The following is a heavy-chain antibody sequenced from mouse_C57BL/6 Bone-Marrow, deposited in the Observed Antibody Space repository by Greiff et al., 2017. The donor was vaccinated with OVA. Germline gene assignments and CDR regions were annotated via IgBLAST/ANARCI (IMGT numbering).Heavy chain of an antibody. D-gene: IGHD1-1*01. Sequence: QVQLKESGAELVKPGASVKLSCKASGYTFTSYWMHWVKQRPGQGLEWIGMIHPNSGSTNYNEKFKSKATLTVDKSSSTAYMQLSSLTSEDSAVYDCARAVGTTVVADWYLDVWGTGTTVTVSS. CDR3: ARAVGTTVVADWYLDV. CDR2: IHPNSGST. J-gene: IGHJ1*03. V-gene: IGHV1-64*01. CDR1: GYTFTSYW.